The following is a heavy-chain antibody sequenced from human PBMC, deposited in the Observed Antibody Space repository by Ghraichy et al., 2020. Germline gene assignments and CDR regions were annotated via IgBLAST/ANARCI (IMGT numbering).Heavy chain of an antibody. Sequence: SETLSLTCAVSGYSIISGYYWGWIRQPPGKGLEWIGSIYHSGSTYYNPSLKSRVTISVATSKNQFSLKLSSVTAADTAVYYCAREGSPDYWGQGTLVTVSS. CDR1: GYSIISGYY. V-gene: IGHV4-38-2*02. CDR3: AREGSPDY. CDR2: IYHSGST. D-gene: IGHD1-26*01. J-gene: IGHJ4*02.